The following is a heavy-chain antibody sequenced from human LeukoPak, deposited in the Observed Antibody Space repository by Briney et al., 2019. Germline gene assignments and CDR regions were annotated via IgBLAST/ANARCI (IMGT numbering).Heavy chain of an antibody. Sequence: GRSLRLSCAASGFTFSSYGMHWVRQAPGKGLEWVAVISYDGSNKYYADSVKGRFTISRDNSKNTLYLQMNSLRVEDTAVYYCARDLYSSGWIYYYYGMDVWGQGTTVTVSS. CDR3: ARDLYSSGWIYYYYGMDV. V-gene: IGHV3-30*03. D-gene: IGHD6-19*01. CDR1: GFTFSSYG. J-gene: IGHJ6*02. CDR2: ISYDGSNK.